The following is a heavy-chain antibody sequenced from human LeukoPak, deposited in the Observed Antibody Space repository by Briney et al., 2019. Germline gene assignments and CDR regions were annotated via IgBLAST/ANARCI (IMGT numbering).Heavy chain of an antibody. CDR1: GYTFTSYG. CDR2: INAGNGHT. J-gene: IGHJ4*02. V-gene: IGHV1-3*01. Sequence: ASVKVSCKASGYTFTSYGISWVRQAPGQGLEWMGWINAGNGHTKYSQNFQGRVTITRDSSASTAYMELSSLTSEDTAVYYCARGIWSARTVDYYLDYWGQGTLVTVSS. CDR3: ARGIWSARTVDYYLDY. D-gene: IGHD2-21*01.